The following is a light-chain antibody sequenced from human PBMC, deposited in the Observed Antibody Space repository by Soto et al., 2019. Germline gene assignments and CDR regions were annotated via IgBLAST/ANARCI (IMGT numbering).Light chain of an antibody. V-gene: IGKV1-33*01. Sequence: DIQMTQSPSSLPASLGDRVTITCQASQDISNYLNWYQQKPGKAPKLLIWDSSNLETGVPSRFSGSGSGTDFALIISSRQPEDIATYYCQHYGSLPITFGQGTRLEIK. CDR2: DSS. CDR3: QHYGSLPIT. CDR1: QDISNY. J-gene: IGKJ5*01.